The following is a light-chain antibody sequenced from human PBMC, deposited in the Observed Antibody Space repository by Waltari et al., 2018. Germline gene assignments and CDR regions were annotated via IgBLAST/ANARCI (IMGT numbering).Light chain of an antibody. CDR3: QQGNSFPLT. J-gene: IGKJ4*01. CDR2: ATS. Sequence: DIQMTQSPSSVSASVGDRVTITSRASQDIGRSLAWYQHRPGQAPKLLIYATSSLQSVVPARFSGSGSVTYFSLTISSLQPEDFATYYCQQGNSFPLTFGGGTKVAIK. CDR1: QDIGRS. V-gene: IGKV1-12*01.